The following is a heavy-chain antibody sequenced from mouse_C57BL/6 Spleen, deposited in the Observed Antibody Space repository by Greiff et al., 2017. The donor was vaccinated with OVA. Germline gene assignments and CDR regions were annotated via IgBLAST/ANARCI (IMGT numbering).Heavy chain of an antibody. CDR3: TIGGYSAWFAY. D-gene: IGHD2-3*01. V-gene: IGHV6-6*01. CDR2: IRNKANNHAT. Sequence: EVKLMESGGGLVQPGGSMKLSCAASGFTFSDAWMAWVRQSPEKGLAWVAEIRNKANNHATYYAESVKGRFTISRDDSKSSVYLQMNSLRAEDTGIYYCTIGGYSAWFAYWGQGTLVTVSA. CDR1: GFTFSDAW. J-gene: IGHJ3*01.